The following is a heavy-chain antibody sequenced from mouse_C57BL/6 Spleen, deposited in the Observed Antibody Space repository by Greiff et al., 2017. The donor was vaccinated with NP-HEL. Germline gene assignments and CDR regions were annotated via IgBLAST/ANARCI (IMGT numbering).Heavy chain of an antibody. Sequence: VQLQQPGAELVRPGSSVKLSCKASGYTFTSYWMHWVKQRPIQGLEWIGNIDPSDSETHYNQKFKDKATLTVDKSSSTAYMQLSSLTSEDSSVYYCSRRELRRGMDYWGQGTSVTVSS. V-gene: IGHV1-52*01. D-gene: IGHD2-4*01. CDR3: SRRELRRGMDY. CDR2: IDPSDSET. CDR1: GYTFTSYW. J-gene: IGHJ4*01.